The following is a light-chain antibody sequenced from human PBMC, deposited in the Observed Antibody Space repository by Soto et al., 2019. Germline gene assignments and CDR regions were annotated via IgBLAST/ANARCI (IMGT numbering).Light chain of an antibody. V-gene: IGKV1-5*03. CDR3: QQYDTYPRT. J-gene: IGKJ1*01. Sequence: DIQMTQSPSTLSASVGDRVTITCRASQSISNWLAWYQQKPGKAPKLLIFKASTLESGVPSRFSGSGSGTEFTLIISSLQPDDFATYHCQQYDTYPRTFDQGTKVDIK. CDR2: KAS. CDR1: QSISNW.